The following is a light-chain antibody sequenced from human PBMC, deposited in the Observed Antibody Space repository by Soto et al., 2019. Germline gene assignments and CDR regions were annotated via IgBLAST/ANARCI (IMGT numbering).Light chain of an antibody. CDR3: CIYATKYI. J-gene: IGLJ1*01. CDR1: PSDVGVYEY. Sequence: QSVLIQPRAVSASLGQSVTISCTGSPSDVGVYEYVSWYQQQPDKAPKLMIYDVNKRASGVPDRFSGSKSGNAASLTISGLQVADEADYYCCIYATKYIFGTGTKVTVL. CDR2: DVN. V-gene: IGLV2-11*01.